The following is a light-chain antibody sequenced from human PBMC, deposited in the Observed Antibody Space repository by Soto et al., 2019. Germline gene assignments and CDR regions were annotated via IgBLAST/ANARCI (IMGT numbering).Light chain of an antibody. J-gene: IGKJ4*01. CDR1: QDISNY. Sequence: DIQMTQSPSSLSASVGDRVTITCQASQDISNYLNWYQQKPEKAPKLLIYDASTLETGVPSRFSGSGSGTDFTLTISCLQSEDFATYYCQQYGSSPPLTFGGGTKVDIK. CDR2: DAS. V-gene: IGKV1-33*01. CDR3: QQYGSSPPLT.